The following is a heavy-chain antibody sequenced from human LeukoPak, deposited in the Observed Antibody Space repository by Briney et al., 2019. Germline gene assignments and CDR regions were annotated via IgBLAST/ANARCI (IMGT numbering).Heavy chain of an antibody. Sequence: HPGTSLRLSCAGSGFLFSSYVMHWVRRAPGKGLEWVAAISHDETYKYYADSLRGRVTISRDNSKDTLYLQMHSLRADDTAIYYCARDRDWLLYDYWGQGTLVTVSS. CDR3: ARDRDWLLYDY. D-gene: IGHD3-9*01. J-gene: IGHJ4*02. V-gene: IGHV3-33*01. CDR1: GFLFSSYV. CDR2: ISHDETYK.